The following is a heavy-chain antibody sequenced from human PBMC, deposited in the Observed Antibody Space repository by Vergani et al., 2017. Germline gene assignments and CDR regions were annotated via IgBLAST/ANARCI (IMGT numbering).Heavy chain of an antibody. V-gene: IGHV3-9*01. Sequence: EVQLVESGGGLVQPGRSLRLSCAASGFTFDEYAMHWVRQAPGKGLEWVSGISWKSGSIGYADSVKGRFTISRDNAKNSLFLQMNSLRPEDTALYYCAKYLVPAARSTYYGMDVWGQGTTVTVSS. D-gene: IGHD2-2*01. CDR3: AKYLVPAARSTYYGMDV. CDR2: ISWKSGSI. CDR1: GFTFDEYA. J-gene: IGHJ6*02.